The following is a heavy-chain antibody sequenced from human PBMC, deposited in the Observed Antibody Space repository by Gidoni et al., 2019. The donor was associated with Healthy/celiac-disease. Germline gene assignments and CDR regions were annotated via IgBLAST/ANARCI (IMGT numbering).Heavy chain of an antibody. J-gene: IGHJ4*02. CDR3: ATTKYYYGSGSFFDY. D-gene: IGHD3-10*01. V-gene: IGHV3-33*01. CDR2: IWYDGSNK. Sequence: QVQLVESGGGVVQPGRSLRLSCAASGFTFSSYGMHWVRQAPGKGRECVAVIWYDGSNKYYADSVKGRFTISRDNSKNTLYLKMNSLRAEDTAVYYCATTKYYYGSGSFFDYWGQGTLVTVSS. CDR1: GFTFSSYG.